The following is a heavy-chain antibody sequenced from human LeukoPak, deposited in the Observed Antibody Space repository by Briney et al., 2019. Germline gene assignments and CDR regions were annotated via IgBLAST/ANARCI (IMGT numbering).Heavy chain of an antibody. V-gene: IGHV3-74*01. CDR2: INTDGTST. D-gene: IGHD6-13*01. CDR3: AGEGSTWSSSWFDP. Sequence: GGSLRLSCAASGFTFSRYWMHWVRQAPGKGLVWVSRINTDGTSTSYADSVKGRFTISRDNAKNTLYLQMNSLRAEDTSVYYCAGEGSTWSSSWFDPWGQGTLVTVSS. J-gene: IGHJ5*02. CDR1: GFTFSRYW.